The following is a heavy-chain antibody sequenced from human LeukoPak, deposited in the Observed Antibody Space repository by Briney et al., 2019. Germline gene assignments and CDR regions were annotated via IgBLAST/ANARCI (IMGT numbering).Heavy chain of an antibody. CDR2: INDRGNT. D-gene: IGHD3-3*01. Sequence: SETLSLTSAVYGGSFSGYYWSWIRQSPGEGLEWIGEINDRGNTNSNPSLKSRVTISVDPSKNQVSLKLSSVTAADTAAFYCARGRAEIFGVIIPDRDNYYYMDVWGKGTTVTVSS. J-gene: IGHJ6*03. CDR1: GGSFSGYY. CDR3: ARGRAEIFGVIIPDRDNYYYMDV. V-gene: IGHV4-34*01.